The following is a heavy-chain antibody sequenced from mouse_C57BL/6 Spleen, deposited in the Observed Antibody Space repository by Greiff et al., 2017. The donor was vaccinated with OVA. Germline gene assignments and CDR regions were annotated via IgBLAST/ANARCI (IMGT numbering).Heavy chain of an antibody. D-gene: IGHD2-3*01. J-gene: IGHJ3*01. Sequence: VQLQQSGPELVRPGASVKISCKAPGYTFTSHWMQWVRQRPGQGLEWIGEIFPGSGSTYYNEKFKGKATLTVDKSSSTAYMQLSSLTSEDSAVYFGARPGLETGWLLPFAYWGQGTLVTVSA. CDR1: GYTFTSHW. V-gene: IGHV1-56*01. CDR2: IFPGSGST. CDR3: ARPGLETGWLLPFAY.